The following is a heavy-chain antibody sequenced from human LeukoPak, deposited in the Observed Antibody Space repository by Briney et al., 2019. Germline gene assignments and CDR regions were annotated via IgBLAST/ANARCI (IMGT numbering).Heavy chain of an antibody. Sequence: PGGSLRLSCAASGFTFSNYAMSWVRQGPGKGLEWVSGISASGGNTYYADSLKGRFTISRDNSKNTVYLQMNNLRAEDTAVYYCAQDSSSWPHYFDYWGQGTLVSVSS. V-gene: IGHV3-23*01. CDR1: GFTFSNYA. CDR3: AQDSSSWPHYFDY. D-gene: IGHD6-13*01. CDR2: ISASGGNT. J-gene: IGHJ4*02.